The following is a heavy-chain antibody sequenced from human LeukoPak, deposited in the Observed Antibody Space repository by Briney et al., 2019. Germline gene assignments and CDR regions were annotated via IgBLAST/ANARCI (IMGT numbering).Heavy chain of an antibody. D-gene: IGHD3-22*01. CDR1: GYTFTSYD. CDR3: ARGGGPGYDSSGYYLNYYYYMDV. J-gene: IGHJ6*03. CDR2: MNPNSGNT. V-gene: IGHV1-8*03. Sequence: ASVKVSCKASGYTFTSYDINWVRQATGQGLEWMGWMNPNSGNTGYAQKFQGRVTITRNTSISTAYMELSSLRSEDTAVYYCARGGGPGYDSSGYYLNYYYYMDVWGKGTTVTVSS.